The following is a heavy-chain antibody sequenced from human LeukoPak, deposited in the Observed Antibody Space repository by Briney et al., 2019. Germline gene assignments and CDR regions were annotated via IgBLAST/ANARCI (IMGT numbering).Heavy chain of an antibody. CDR1: GGSISSYY. J-gene: IGHJ3*02. CDR3: ARVYWFDAFDI. Sequence: PSETLSLTCTVSGGSISSYYWSWIRQPPGKALEWIGYIYYSGSTSYNPSLKSRVTVSVDTSKNQFSLKLSSVTAADTAVYYCARVYWFDAFDIWGQGTMVTVSS. V-gene: IGHV4-59*01. CDR2: IYYSGST. D-gene: IGHD2-15*01.